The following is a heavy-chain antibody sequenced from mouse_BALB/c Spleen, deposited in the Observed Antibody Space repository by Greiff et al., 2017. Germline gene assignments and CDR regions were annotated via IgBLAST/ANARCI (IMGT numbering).Heavy chain of an antibody. CDR3: ARVSGTGAMDY. CDR2: ISSGGSYT. V-gene: IGHV5-9-4*01. CDR1: GFTFSSYA. J-gene: IGHJ4*01. Sequence: EVMLVESGGGLVKPGGSLKLSCAASGFTFSSYAMSWVRQSPEKRLEWVAEISSGGSYTYYPDTVTGRFTISRDNAKNTLYLEMSSLRSEDTAMYYCARVSGTGAMDYWGQGTSVTVSS. D-gene: IGHD3-3*01.